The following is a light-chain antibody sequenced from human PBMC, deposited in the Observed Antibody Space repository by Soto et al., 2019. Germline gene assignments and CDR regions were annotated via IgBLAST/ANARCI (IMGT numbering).Light chain of an antibody. CDR2: GNS. Sequence: QLVLTQPPSVSGAPGQRVTISCTGSSSNIGAGYDVHWYQQVPGTAPKVLIYGNSNRPSGVPDRFSGSKSGTSASLAITGLQAEDEADYYCQSYDSSLSAVVFGGGTKLTVL. CDR1: SSNIGAGYD. V-gene: IGLV1-40*01. CDR3: QSYDSSLSAVV. J-gene: IGLJ2*01.